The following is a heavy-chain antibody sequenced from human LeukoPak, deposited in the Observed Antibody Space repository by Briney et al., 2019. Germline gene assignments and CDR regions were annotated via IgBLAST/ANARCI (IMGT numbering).Heavy chain of an antibody. Sequence: ASVKVSCKASGYTFTSYGISWVRRAPGQGLEWMGWISAYNGNTNYAQKLQGRVTVTTDTSTSTAYMELRSLRSDDTAVHYCARVRLGYCSGGSCYSISYYYYYMDVWGKGTTVTVSS. V-gene: IGHV1-18*01. CDR2: ISAYNGNT. D-gene: IGHD2-15*01. J-gene: IGHJ6*03. CDR3: ARVRLGYCSGGSCYSISYYYYYMDV. CDR1: GYTFTSYG.